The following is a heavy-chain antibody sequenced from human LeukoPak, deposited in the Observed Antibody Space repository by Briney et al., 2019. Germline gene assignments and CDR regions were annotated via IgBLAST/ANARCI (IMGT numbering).Heavy chain of an antibody. D-gene: IGHD3-9*01. CDR1: GFTFSSYA. Sequence: GGSLRLSCAASGFTFSSYAMSWVRQAPGKGLEWVSSISNSGGRTFYTDSVKGRFTISRDNSKITLYLQMNSLRAEDTAVYYCAKDRNYDILTGYYTQDNWFDPWGQGTLVTVSS. CDR2: ISNSGGRT. V-gene: IGHV3-23*01. CDR3: AKDRNYDILTGYYTQDNWFDP. J-gene: IGHJ5*02.